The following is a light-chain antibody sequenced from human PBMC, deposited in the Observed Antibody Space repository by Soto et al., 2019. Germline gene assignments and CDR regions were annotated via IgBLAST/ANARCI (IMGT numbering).Light chain of an antibody. V-gene: IGKV3-11*01. Sequence: EIVLTQSPATLSLSPWERATLSCRASQSVSSYLAWYQQKPGQAPRLLIYDGSTRAIGIPDRFSGSGSGTDFTLTISRLEPEDFGVYYCQQSNVWPPITFGQVTRLEIK. J-gene: IGKJ5*01. CDR1: QSVSSY. CDR2: DGS. CDR3: QQSNVWPPIT.